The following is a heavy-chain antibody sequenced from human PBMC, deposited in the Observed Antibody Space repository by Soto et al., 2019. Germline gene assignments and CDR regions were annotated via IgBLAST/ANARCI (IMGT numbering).Heavy chain of an antibody. CDR3: ARGGHIAVVTASFDN. V-gene: IGHV1-46*02. D-gene: IGHD2-21*02. J-gene: IGHJ4*02. CDR2: IHPSGGGT. CDR1: GYTFNTYY. Sequence: QVQLVQSGAEVRKPGASVKVSCKPSGYTFNTYYLHWLRQAPGQDLEYMGVIHPSGGGTTYAQKLLGRVTVTRDTSTTTVFMALSSLRSDDTAVYYCARGGHIAVVTASFDNWGQGTLVTVSS.